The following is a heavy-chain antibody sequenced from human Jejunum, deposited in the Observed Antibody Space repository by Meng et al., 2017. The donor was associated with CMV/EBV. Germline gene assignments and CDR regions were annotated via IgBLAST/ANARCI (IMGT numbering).Heavy chain of an antibody. D-gene: IGHD6-19*01. Sequence: QVQLQGSGPGLVKPSETLSLTCNFSGDSITGYYYNWIRQPAGKGLEWIGRVYTSGSTNYSPSLKSRVTMSVDTSMKQLSLKLTSVTAADTAVYYCARASNSAGWYGFDYWGQGTLVTVSS. CDR2: VYTSGST. J-gene: IGHJ4*02. CDR3: ARASNSAGWYGFDY. CDR1: GDSITGYY. V-gene: IGHV4-4*07.